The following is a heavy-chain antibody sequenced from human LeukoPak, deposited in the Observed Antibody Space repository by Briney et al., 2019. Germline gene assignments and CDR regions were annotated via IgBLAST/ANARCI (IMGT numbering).Heavy chain of an antibody. CDR3: ARGYSSSWSNRFDP. Sequence: PGGSLRLSCAASGFTFSSYGMSWVRQAPGKGLEWVSAISGSGGSTYYADSVKGRFTISRDNSKNTLYLQMNSLRAEDTAVYYCARGYSSSWSNRFDPWGQGTLVTVSS. D-gene: IGHD6-13*01. V-gene: IGHV3-23*01. J-gene: IGHJ5*02. CDR1: GFTFSSYG. CDR2: ISGSGGST.